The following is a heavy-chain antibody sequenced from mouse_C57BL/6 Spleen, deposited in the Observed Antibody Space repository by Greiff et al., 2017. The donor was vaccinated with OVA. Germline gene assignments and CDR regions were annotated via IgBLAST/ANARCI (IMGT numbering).Heavy chain of an antibody. CDR3: TRSRDSNYVWFAD. Sequence: VKLMESGPELVKPGASVKLSCKASGYTFTGYDINWVKQRPGQGLEWIGWIYPRDGSPKYNEKFKGKATWTVDTSSSTAYMELHSLTSEDSAVYFCTRSRDSNYVWFADWGKGTLVTVSA. CDR2: IYPRDGSP. CDR1: GYTFTGYD. V-gene: IGHV1-85*01. D-gene: IGHD2-5*01. J-gene: IGHJ3*01.